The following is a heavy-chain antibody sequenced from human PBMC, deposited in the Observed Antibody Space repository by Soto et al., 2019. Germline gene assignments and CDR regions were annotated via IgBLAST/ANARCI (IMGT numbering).Heavy chain of an antibody. CDR3: DKRRKLFDF. J-gene: IGHJ4*02. D-gene: IGHD3-10*01. V-gene: IGHV3-23*01. Sequence: EVHLLESGGGLVQPGGSLRLSCAASGFAFSDYAMTWVRQAPGTGLEWVSDISDGDGATHYAVSVKGRFTISRDDSKNTIYLQMDSLRAEDEAVYYCDKRRKLFDFWGQGTMVTVSS. CDR1: GFAFSDYA. CDR2: ISDGDGAT.